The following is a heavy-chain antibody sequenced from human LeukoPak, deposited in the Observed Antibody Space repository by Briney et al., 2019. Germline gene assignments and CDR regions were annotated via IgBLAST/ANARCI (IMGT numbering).Heavy chain of an antibody. Sequence: ASVKVSCKASGYTFTSYSISWVRQAPGQGLEWMGWISAYNGNTNYAQKLQGRVTMTTDTSTSTAYMELRSLRSDDTAVYYCARGKNSGSPTDAFDIWGQGTMVTVSS. D-gene: IGHD1-26*01. CDR2: ISAYNGNT. CDR3: ARGKNSGSPTDAFDI. V-gene: IGHV1-18*01. CDR1: GYTFTSYS. J-gene: IGHJ3*02.